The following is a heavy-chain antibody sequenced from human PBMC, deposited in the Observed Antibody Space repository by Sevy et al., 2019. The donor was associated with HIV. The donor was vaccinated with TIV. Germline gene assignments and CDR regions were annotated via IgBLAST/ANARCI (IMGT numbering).Heavy chain of an antibody. V-gene: IGHV3-30*02. J-gene: IGHJ3*01. CDR1: GFTFNSHG. Sequence: GGSLRLSCATSGFTFNSHGMHWVRQAPGKGLEWVSFIQYDGGNKNYADSVKGRFTISRDNSKNTLSLQMHSLRVEDTAVYYCAKDRAVLVGDAFDLWGQGTMVTVS. CDR2: IQYDGGNK. D-gene: IGHD2-15*01. CDR3: AKDRAVLVGDAFDL.